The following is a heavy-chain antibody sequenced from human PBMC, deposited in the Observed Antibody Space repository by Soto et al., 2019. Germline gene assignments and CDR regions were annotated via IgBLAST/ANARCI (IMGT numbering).Heavy chain of an antibody. CDR2: IIPIFGTA. CDR1: GGTFSSYA. Sequence: SVKVSCKASGGTFSSYAISWVRQAPGQGLEWMGGIIPIFGTANYAQKFQGRVTITADESTSTAYMELSSLRSEDTAVYYCARSIVVARYFDLWGRGTLVTVSS. V-gene: IGHV1-69*13. J-gene: IGHJ2*01. CDR3: ARSIVVARYFDL. D-gene: IGHD3-22*01.